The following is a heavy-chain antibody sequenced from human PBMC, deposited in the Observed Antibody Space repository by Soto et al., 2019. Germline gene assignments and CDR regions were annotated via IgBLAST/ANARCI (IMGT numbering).Heavy chain of an antibody. J-gene: IGHJ5*02. V-gene: IGHV6-1*01. CDR2: TYYRSNWYN. CDR3: ARGRVRIAVRPENWFDP. D-gene: IGHD6-13*01. CDR1: GDRVSRDSAA. Sequence: SQPLSLTLVISGDRVSRDSAAWNWISPSPSRGLEWLGRTYYRSNWYNDYALSVKSRISINSDISKNQLSLQLNAVTPEDTAVYYCARGRVRIAVRPENWFDPWGQGTLVTVSS.